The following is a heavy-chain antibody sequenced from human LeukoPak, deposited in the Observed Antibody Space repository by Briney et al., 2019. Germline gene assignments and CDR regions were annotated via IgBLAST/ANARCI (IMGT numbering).Heavy chain of an antibody. CDR3: ARAGYCSGGSCYRGPST. J-gene: IGHJ4*02. D-gene: IGHD2-15*01. V-gene: IGHV4-34*01. Sequence: PSETLSLTCTVSGGSISSYYWSWIRQPPGKGLEWIGEINHSGSTNYNPSLKSRVTISVDTSKNQFSLKLRSVTAADTAVYYCARAGYCSGGSCYRGPSTWGQGTLVTVSS. CDR1: GGSISSYY. CDR2: INHSGST.